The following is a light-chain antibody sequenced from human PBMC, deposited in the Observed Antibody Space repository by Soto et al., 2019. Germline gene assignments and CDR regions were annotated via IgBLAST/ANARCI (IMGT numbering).Light chain of an antibody. V-gene: IGKV1-39*01. J-gene: IGKJ5*01. CDR2: AAS. CDR1: QSVSSY. Sequence: DIHMTQSPSSLSASVGYIIRITCRASQSVSSYLNWYKQKPGKAPRLLIYAASHLQTGVPSRLRGTGSATHFTLTISSLKPEDFATYYCQQSYRAVTFGHGTRLEIK. CDR3: QQSYRAVT.